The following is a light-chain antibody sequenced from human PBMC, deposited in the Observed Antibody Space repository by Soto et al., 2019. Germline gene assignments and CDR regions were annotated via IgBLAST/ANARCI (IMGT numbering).Light chain of an antibody. CDR1: QSVSSN. J-gene: IGKJ1*01. CDR2: GAS. CDR3: QQYNNWPTTWT. V-gene: IGKV3-15*01. Sequence: EIVLTQSPGTLSLSPGESANLSCRASQSVSSNLAWYQQKPGQAPRLLIYGASTRATGIPARFSGSGSGTEFTLTISSLQSEEFAVYYCQQYNNWPTTWTFGQGTTVDSK.